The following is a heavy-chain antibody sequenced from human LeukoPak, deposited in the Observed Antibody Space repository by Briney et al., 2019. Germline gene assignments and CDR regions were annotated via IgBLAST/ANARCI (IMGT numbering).Heavy chain of an antibody. D-gene: IGHD3-22*01. Sequence: SETLSLTCTVSGGSSSSSSYYWAWIRQPPGKGLEWIGYFYHSGSTNYNPSLKSRVTMSVDTSKNQFSLKLSSVTAADTAVYYCARHFYASSDDAFDIWGQGTMVTVSS. CDR3: ARHFYASSDDAFDI. CDR2: FYHSGST. V-gene: IGHV4-61*05. J-gene: IGHJ3*02. CDR1: GGSSSSSSYY.